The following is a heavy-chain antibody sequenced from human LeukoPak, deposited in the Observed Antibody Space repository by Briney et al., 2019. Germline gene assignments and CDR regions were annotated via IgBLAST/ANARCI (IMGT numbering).Heavy chain of an antibody. D-gene: IGHD3-22*01. J-gene: IGHJ4*02. V-gene: IGHV3-73*01. CDR3: SSSPRDSIGYYVYDY. CDR1: GFTLSDSG. Sequence: GGSLRLSCTASGFTLSDSGIHWVRQASGKGLEWVGRIRSKANSYATAYAASLKGRFTISRDDSKNTAYLQMDSLKTEDTAVYYCSSSPRDSIGYYVYDYWGRGTLVTVSP. CDR2: IRSKANSYAT.